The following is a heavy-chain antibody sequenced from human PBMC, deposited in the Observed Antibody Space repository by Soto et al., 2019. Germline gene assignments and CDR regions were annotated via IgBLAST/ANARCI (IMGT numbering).Heavy chain of an antibody. Sequence: QVQLVQSGAEVKKPGSSVKVSCKSSGGTFSTYAISWVRQAPGQGLEWMGGIIPILGTANYAQKFQGRVTITADESTATAYMELIRLRSEDTAVYYCARDEMVVATVSRTWHYYYGMDVWGQGTTVTVSS. J-gene: IGHJ6*02. CDR2: IIPILGTA. CDR1: GGTFSTYA. D-gene: IGHD2-15*01. V-gene: IGHV1-69*12. CDR3: ARDEMVVATVSRTWHYYYGMDV.